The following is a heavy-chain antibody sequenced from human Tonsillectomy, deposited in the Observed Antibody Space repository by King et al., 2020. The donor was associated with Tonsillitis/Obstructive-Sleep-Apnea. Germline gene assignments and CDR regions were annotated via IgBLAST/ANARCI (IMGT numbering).Heavy chain of an antibody. Sequence: VQLQESGPGLVKPSETLSLTCTVSGGSISSYYWSWIRQPPGKGLEWIAYISYSGSTNYNPSLKSRVTISIDRSKNQFSLKLSSVTAADTAVYYWARWPPGIVGVPAATDWFDPWGQGTPVTVSS. J-gene: IGHJ5*02. CDR3: ARWPPGIVGVPAATDWFDP. D-gene: IGHD2-2*01. V-gene: IGHV4-59*01. CDR1: GGSISSYY. CDR2: ISYSGST.